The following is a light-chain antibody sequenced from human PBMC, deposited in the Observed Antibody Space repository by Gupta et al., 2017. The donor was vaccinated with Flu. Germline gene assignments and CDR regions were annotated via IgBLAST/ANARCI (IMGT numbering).Light chain of an antibody. J-gene: IGKJ3*01. CDR3: MQDLAGVT. CDR1: QSLLHSNGYNY. V-gene: IGKV2-28*01. CDR2: WGS. Sequence: DIVMTQSPLSLPVTPGEPASISCRSSQSLLHSNGYNYVDWYLQKPGQSQQLMIFWGSNRACGVTDGFSGGGGGKDFTLRIRGVEADDGGIYYCMQDLAGVTFGHGTKVDIK.